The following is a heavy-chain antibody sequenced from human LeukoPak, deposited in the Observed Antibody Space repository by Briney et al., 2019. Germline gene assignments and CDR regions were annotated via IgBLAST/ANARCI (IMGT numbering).Heavy chain of an antibody. V-gene: IGHV3-21*01. D-gene: IGHD3-16*02. CDR1: GFTFSSYS. CDR3: ARDRYDYVWGSYRYGPQYYFDY. J-gene: IGHJ4*02. CDR2: ISSSSSYI. Sequence: GGSLRLSCAASGFTFSSYSMNWVRQAPGKGPEWVSSISSSSSYIYYADSVKGRFTISRDNAKNSLYLQMNSLRAKDTAVYYCARDRYDYVWGSYRYGPQYYFDYWGQGTLVTVSS.